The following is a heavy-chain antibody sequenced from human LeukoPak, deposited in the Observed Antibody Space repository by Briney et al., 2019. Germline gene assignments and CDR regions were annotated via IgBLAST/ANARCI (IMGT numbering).Heavy chain of an antibody. Sequence: GGSLRLSCAASGFTFSSYGMHWVRQASGKGLEWVAVIWYDGSNKYYADSVKGRFTISRDNSKNTLYLQMNSLRAEDTAVYYCAGEGGGYDSSGYHDYWGQGTLVTVSS. V-gene: IGHV3-33*01. CDR3: AGEGGGYDSSGYHDY. D-gene: IGHD3-22*01. CDR2: IWYDGSNK. J-gene: IGHJ4*02. CDR1: GFTFSSYG.